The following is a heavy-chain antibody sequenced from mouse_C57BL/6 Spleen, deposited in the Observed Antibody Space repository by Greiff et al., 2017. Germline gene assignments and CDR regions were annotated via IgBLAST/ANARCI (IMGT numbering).Heavy chain of an antibody. CDR3: AIYDYDEESYAMDY. D-gene: IGHD2-4*01. J-gene: IGHJ4*01. CDR2: IWSGGST. V-gene: IGHV2-2*01. Sequence: QVQLQQSGPGLVQPSQSLSITCTVSGFSLTSYGVHWVRQSPGQGLEWLGVIWSGGSTDYNAAFISRLSISKDNSKSQVFFKMNSLQADDTAIYYCAIYDYDEESYAMDYWGQGTSVTVSS. CDR1: GFSLTSYG.